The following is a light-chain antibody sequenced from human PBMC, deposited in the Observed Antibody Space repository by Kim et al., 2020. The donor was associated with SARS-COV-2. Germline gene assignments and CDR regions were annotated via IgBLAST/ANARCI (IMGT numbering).Light chain of an antibody. Sequence: GDRVTITCRASQDISHYLAWFQQKPGEAPKLLIYAASALHSEVPSRFSGSGSGTDFTLTISSLKPEDVATFYCQSYNSAPWTFGQGTKL. V-gene: IGKV1-27*01. CDR2: AAS. J-gene: IGKJ1*01. CDR1: QDISHY. CDR3: QSYNSAPWT.